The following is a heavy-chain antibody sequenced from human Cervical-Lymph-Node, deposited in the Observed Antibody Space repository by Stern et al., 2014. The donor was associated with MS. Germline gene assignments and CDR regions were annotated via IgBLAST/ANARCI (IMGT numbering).Heavy chain of an antibody. D-gene: IGHD3-16*01. CDR3: ARGTHDLGY. V-gene: IGHV3-33*01. Sequence: VQLEESGGGVVQPGRSLRLSCAASGFTFSSYGMHWVRQAQGQGLEWVAVIWYDGSNKYYADSVKGRFTISRDNSKNTLYLQMNSLRAEDTAVYYCARGTHDLGYWGQGTLVTVSS. CDR2: IWYDGSNK. CDR1: GFTFSSYG. J-gene: IGHJ4*02.